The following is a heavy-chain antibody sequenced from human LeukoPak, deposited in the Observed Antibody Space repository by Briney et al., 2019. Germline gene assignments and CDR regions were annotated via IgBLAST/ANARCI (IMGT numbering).Heavy chain of an antibody. V-gene: IGHV1-46*01. Sequence: ASVKVSCKASGYTYTSYYMHWVRQAPGQGLAWMGIINPSGGSTSYAQKFQGRVTMTRDTSTSTVYMELSSLRSEDTAVYYCARPGPYYYDSSGYYYFDYWGQGTLVTVSS. J-gene: IGHJ4*02. CDR2: INPSGGST. CDR3: ARPGPYYYDSSGYYYFDY. CDR1: GYTYTSYY. D-gene: IGHD3-22*01.